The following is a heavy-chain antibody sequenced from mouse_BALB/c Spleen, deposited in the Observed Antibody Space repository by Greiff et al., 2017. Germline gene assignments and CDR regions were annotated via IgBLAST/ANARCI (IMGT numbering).Heavy chain of an antibody. D-gene: IGHD2-4*01. CDR2: IDPANGNT. J-gene: IGHJ3*01. Sequence: EVQVVESGAELVKPGASVKLSCTASGFNIKDTYMHWVKQRPEQGLEWIGRIDPANGNTKYDPKFQGKATITADTSSNTAYLQLSSLTSEDTAVYYCARGGNYDYAWFAYWGQGTLVTVSA. CDR1: GFNIKDTY. V-gene: IGHV14-3*02. CDR3: ARGGNYDYAWFAY.